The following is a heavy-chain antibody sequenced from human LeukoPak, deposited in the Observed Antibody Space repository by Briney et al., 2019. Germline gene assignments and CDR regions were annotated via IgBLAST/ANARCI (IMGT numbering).Heavy chain of an antibody. CDR3: ARSEYSYGADAFDI. CDR1: GGSISSSSYY. CDR2: IYTSGST. Sequence: SETLSLTCTVSGGSISSSSYYWSWIRQPAGKGLEWVGRIYTSGSTNYNPSLKSRVTISVDTSKNQFSLKLSSVTAADTAVYYCARSEYSYGADAFDIWGQGTMVTVSS. V-gene: IGHV4-61*02. D-gene: IGHD5-18*01. J-gene: IGHJ3*02.